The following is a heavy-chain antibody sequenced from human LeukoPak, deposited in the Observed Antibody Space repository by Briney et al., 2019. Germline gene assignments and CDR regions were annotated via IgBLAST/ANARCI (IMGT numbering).Heavy chain of an antibody. CDR1: GFTFSSYG. J-gene: IGHJ4*02. CDR2: ISYDGSNK. V-gene: IGHV3-30*18. Sequence: PGGSLRLSCAASGFTFSSYGMHWVRQAPGKGLEWVAVISYDGSNKYYADSVKGRFTISRDNSKNTLYLQMNSLRAEDTAVHYCAKDRCGGDCSTPDYWGQGTLVTVSS. D-gene: IGHD2-21*02. CDR3: AKDRCGGDCSTPDY.